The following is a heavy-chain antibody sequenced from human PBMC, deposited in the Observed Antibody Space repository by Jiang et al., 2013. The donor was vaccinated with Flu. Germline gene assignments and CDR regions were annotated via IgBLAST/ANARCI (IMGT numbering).Heavy chain of an antibody. J-gene: IGHJ4*02. Sequence: RSYGMHWVRQAPGKGLEWVALIWYDGSKKYYADSVKGRFTISRDNSKNTLYLQLNSLRAEDTAVYYCAKEGTPGSGYLVDYWGQGTLVTVSS. CDR3: AKEGTPGSGYLVDY. V-gene: IGHV3-30*02. CDR2: IWYDGSKK. D-gene: IGHD3-22*01. CDR1: RSYG.